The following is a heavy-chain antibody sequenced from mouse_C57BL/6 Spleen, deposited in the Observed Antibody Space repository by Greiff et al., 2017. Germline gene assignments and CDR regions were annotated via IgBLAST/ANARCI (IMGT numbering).Heavy chain of an antibody. J-gene: IGHJ2*01. V-gene: IGHV7-3*01. Sequence: EVKLMESGGGLVQPGGSLSLSCAASGFTFTDYYMSWVRQPPGKALEWLGFIRNKANGYTTEYSASVKGRFTISRDNSQSILYLQMNALRAEDSATYYCARYGTTVVATGFDYWGQGTTLTVSS. D-gene: IGHD1-1*01. CDR1: GFTFTDYY. CDR2: IRNKANGYTT. CDR3: ARYGTTVVATGFDY.